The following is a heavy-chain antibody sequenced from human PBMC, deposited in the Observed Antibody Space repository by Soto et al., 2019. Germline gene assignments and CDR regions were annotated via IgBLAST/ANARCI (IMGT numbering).Heavy chain of an antibody. D-gene: IGHD2-15*01. Sequence: QVQLVQSGAEVKKPGSSVKVSCKASGGTFSSYTISWVRQAPGQGLEWMGRIIPILGIANYAQKFQGRVTITADKATSTAYMELSSLRSEDAAVYYCARTYCSGGSCSGQTSYYDGMDVWGQGTTVTVSS. J-gene: IGHJ6*02. V-gene: IGHV1-69*02. CDR3: ARTYCSGGSCSGQTSYYDGMDV. CDR2: IIPILGIA. CDR1: GGTFSSYT.